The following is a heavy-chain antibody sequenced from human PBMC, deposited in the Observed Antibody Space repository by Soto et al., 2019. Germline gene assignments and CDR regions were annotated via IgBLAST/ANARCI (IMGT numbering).Heavy chain of an antibody. D-gene: IGHD6-13*01. V-gene: IGHV3-7*01. Sequence: PGGSLRLSCAASGFTFSSYWMSWVRQAPGKGLEWVANIKQDGSEKYYVDSVKGRFTISRDNAKNSLYLQMNSLRAEDTAVYYCARDPREAAGLYYGMDVWGQGTTVTVS. J-gene: IGHJ6*02. CDR3: ARDPREAAGLYYGMDV. CDR1: GFTFSSYW. CDR2: IKQDGSEK.